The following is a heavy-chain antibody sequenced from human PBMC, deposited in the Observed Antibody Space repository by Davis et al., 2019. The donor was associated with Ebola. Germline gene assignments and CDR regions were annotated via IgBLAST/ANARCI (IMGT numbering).Heavy chain of an antibody. J-gene: IGHJ5*02. V-gene: IGHV4-34*01. D-gene: IGHD2-2*03. CDR3: ARVRGAGILGYRQFDP. Sequence: SETLSLTCAVYGGSFSGYYWSWIRQPPGKGLEWIGEINHSGSTNYNPSLKSRVTISVDTSKNQFSLKLSSVTAADTAVYYCARVRGAGILGYRQFDPWGQGTLVTVSS. CDR2: INHSGST. CDR1: GGSFSGYY.